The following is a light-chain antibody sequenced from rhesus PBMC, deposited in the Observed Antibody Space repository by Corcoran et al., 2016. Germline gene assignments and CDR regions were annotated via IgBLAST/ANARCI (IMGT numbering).Light chain of an antibody. J-gene: IGKJ1*01. CDR2: YAS. CDR3: QQYDDLPRT. V-gene: IGKV1-19*01. CDR1: QAISSW. Sequence: DIQMTQSPSSLSASVGDKVTITCHASQAISSWLAWYKQQPGKAPRPLISYASSLQSGVPSRFCGCGSWTDYTLTINSLQPEEFATYYCQQYDDLPRTFGQGTKVEIK.